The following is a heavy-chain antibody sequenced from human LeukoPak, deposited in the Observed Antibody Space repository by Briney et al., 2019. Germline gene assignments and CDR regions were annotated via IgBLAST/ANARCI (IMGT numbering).Heavy chain of an antibody. CDR3: ARDRAAVAGRGAFDI. CDR1: GYTFTSYG. D-gene: IGHD6-19*01. CDR2: ISAHNGNT. V-gene: IGHV1-18*01. Sequence: GASVKVSCKASGYTFTSYGISWVRQAPGQGLEWMGWISAHNGNTNYAQKLQGRVTMTTDTSTSTAYMELRSLRSDDTAVYYCARDRAAVAGRGAFDIWGQGTMVTVSS. J-gene: IGHJ3*02.